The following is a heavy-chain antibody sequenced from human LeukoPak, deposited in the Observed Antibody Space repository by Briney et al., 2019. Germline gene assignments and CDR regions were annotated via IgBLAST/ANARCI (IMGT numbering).Heavy chain of an antibody. CDR3: ARDQAPWDFWSGYRLDY. CDR2: INPNSGGT. V-gene: IGHV1-2*02. Sequence: ASVKVSCKASGYTFTGYYMHWVRQAPGQGLEWMGWINPNSGGTNYAQKFQGRVTMTRDTSISTAYMELSRLRSDDTAVYYCARDQAPWDFWSGYRLDYWGQGTLVTVSS. J-gene: IGHJ4*02. CDR1: GYTFTGYY. D-gene: IGHD3-3*01.